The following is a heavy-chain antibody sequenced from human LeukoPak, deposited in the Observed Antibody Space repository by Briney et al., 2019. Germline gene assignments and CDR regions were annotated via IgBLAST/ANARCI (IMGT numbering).Heavy chain of an antibody. CDR1: GFTFSSYA. CDR3: AKDKLPGGYSGSYWGVGFDY. V-gene: IGHV3-23*01. D-gene: IGHD1-26*01. CDR2: ISGSGGST. J-gene: IGHJ4*02. Sequence: GGSLRLSCAASGFTFSSYAMSWVRQAPGKGLEWVLAISGSGGSTYYADSVKGRFTISRDNSKNTLYLQMNSLRAEDTAVYYCAKDKLPGGYSGSYWGVGFDYWGQGTLVTVSS.